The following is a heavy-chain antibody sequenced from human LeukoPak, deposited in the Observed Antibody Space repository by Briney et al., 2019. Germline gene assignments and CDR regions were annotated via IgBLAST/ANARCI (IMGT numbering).Heavy chain of an antibody. D-gene: IGHD2-21*02. V-gene: IGHV1-18*01. J-gene: IGHJ4*02. CDR2: ISAYNGNT. Sequence: ASVKVSCKASGYTFTSHGISWVRQAPGQGLEWMGWISAYNGNTNYAQKLQGRVTMTTDTSTSTAYMELRSLRSDDTAVYYCARDLGIVVVTAIPGYWGQGTLVTVSS. CDR3: ARDLGIVVVTAIPGY. CDR1: GYTFTSHG.